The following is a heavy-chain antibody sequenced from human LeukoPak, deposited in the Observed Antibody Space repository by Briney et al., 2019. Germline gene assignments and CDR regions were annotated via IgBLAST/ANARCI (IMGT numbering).Heavy chain of an antibody. CDR2: ISAYNGNT. J-gene: IGHJ5*02. V-gene: IGHV1-18*01. CDR3: ARDLSVAGTVGFDP. Sequence: ASVKVSCKASGYTFTSYGITWVRRAPGQGLEWMGWISAYNGNTNYAQELQGRVTMTTDTSTSTAYMEVRSLRSDDTAVYYCARDLSVAGTVGFDPWGQGTLVIVSS. D-gene: IGHD6-19*01. CDR1: GYTFTSYG.